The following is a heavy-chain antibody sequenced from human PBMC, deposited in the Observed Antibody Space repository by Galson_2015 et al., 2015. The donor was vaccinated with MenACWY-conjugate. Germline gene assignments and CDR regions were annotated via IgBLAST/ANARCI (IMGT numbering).Heavy chain of an antibody. D-gene: IGHD3-10*01. CDR3: AQGAGSRWFDP. Sequence: LRLSCAASGITFSSYAMSWVRQAPGKGLEWVSSISTTGGTTYYADSVKGRFTISRDNSKNTLYLQMNSLRAGDTAVYYCAQGAGSRWFDPWGQGTLVIVPS. J-gene: IGHJ5*02. V-gene: IGHV3-23*01. CDR1: GITFSSYA. CDR2: ISTTGGTT.